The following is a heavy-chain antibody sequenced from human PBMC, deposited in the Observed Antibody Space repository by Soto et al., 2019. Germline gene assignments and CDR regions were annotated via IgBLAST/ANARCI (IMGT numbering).Heavy chain of an antibody. V-gene: IGHV4-59*01. CDR2: IYYSGST. J-gene: IGHJ5*02. D-gene: IGHD3-22*01. CDR1: GGSISSYY. CDR3: ARDLGYDSSGYYQNWFDP. Sequence: SETLSLTCTVSGGSISSYYWSWIRQPPGKGLEWIGYIYYSGSTNYNPSLKSRVTISVDTSKNQFSLKLSSVTAADTAVYYCARDLGYDSSGYYQNWFDPWGQGTLVTVSS.